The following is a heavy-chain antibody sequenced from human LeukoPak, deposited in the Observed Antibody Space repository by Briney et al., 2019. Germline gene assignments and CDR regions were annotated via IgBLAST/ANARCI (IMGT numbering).Heavy chain of an antibody. V-gene: IGHV3-74*01. CDR1: GFTFSSYW. Sequence: GGSLRLSCGAAGFTFSSYWMHWVRPAPRKGLVWGSLINSDGSGTSYEDSVKGRLTISRDNAKNTLYLQMNSLRAEDTAVYYCAGRSGSYYSLNYWGQGTLVTVSS. CDR2: INSDGSGT. D-gene: IGHD3-10*01. J-gene: IGHJ4*02. CDR3: AGRSGSYYSLNY.